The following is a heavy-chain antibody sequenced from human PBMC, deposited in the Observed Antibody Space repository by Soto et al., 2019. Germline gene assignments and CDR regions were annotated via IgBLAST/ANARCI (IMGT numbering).Heavy chain of an antibody. D-gene: IGHD3-3*01. CDR1: GFSFGTFV. J-gene: IGHJ6*02. CDR2: ITGSGYTA. CDR3: AKDLADLAWSPHMDV. V-gene: IGHV3-23*01. Sequence: GGSLRLSCAASGFSFGTFVMTWFRQAPGGGLEWVASITGSGYTASYAETVEGRFTVSRDHSKNTLYLQMNSLRAEDTAVYYCAKDLADLAWSPHMDVWGQGTTVTVSS.